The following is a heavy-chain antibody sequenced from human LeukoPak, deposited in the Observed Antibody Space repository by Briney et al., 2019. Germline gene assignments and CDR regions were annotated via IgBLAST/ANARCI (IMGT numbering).Heavy chain of an antibody. D-gene: IGHD5-24*01. J-gene: IGHJ4*02. CDR1: GFTFSSYG. CDR2: IWYDGSNK. CDR3: AKDRRDGYNYPSN. Sequence: PGGSLRLSCAASGFTFSSYGMHWVRQAPGKGLEWVAVIWYDGSNKYYAGSVKGRFTISRDNSKNTLYLQMNSLRAEDTAVYYCAKDRRDGYNYPSNWGQGTLVTVSS. V-gene: IGHV3-33*06.